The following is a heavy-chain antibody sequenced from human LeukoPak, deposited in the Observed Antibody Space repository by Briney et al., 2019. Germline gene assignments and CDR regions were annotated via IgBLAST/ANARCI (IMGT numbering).Heavy chain of an antibody. CDR3: ARDHGYYGSGSYFDP. D-gene: IGHD3-10*01. J-gene: IGHJ5*02. V-gene: IGHV4-30-4*01. CDR1: GGSISSYY. CDR2: IYYSGST. Sequence: SETLSLTCTVSGGSISSYYWSWIRQPPGKGLEWVGYIYYSGSTYYNPSLKSRVTISVDTSKNQFSLKLSSVTAADTAVYYCARDHGYYGSGSYFDPWGQGTLVTVSS.